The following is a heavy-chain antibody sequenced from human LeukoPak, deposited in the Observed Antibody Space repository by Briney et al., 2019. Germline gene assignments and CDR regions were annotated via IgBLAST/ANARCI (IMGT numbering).Heavy chain of an antibody. J-gene: IGHJ5*02. V-gene: IGHV5-51*01. CDR1: GYIFTSQW. CDR3: ARREKMSTASHWLDA. D-gene: IGHD1-26*01. CDR2: IYPHDSDT. Sequence: GGSLKISCKASGYIFTSQWIVWVRQMPGKGLEWMGMIYPHDSDTRYSPSFQGQVTISADKSINTASLHWSSLKASDTAIYYCARREKMSTASHWLDAWGQGTLVTVSS.